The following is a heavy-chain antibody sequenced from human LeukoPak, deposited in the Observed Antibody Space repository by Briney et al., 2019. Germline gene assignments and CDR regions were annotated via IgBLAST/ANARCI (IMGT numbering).Heavy chain of an antibody. V-gene: IGHV3-7*03. CDR2: INQDGSEK. J-gene: IGHJ4*02. Sequence: GGSLRLSCAASGFTFSVYSMHWVRQAPGKGLEWVATINQDGSEKYYVDSVKGRFIISRDNAKNSLYLQMDSLRADETAVFSCVRGHLWLENWGQGTLVTVSS. D-gene: IGHD3-3*02. CDR1: GFTFSVYS. CDR3: VRGHLWLEN.